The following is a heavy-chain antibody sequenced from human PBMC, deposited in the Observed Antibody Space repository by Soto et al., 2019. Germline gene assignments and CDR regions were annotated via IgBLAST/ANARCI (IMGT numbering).Heavy chain of an antibody. J-gene: IGHJ4*02. V-gene: IGHV3-74*01. CDR1: GFTFSMYW. CDR2: ISDDGSRA. Sequence: LKISCTASGFTFSMYWMHWVRQVPGKGPEWVSRISDDGSRADYADSVKGRFTISRDNAKNTLYLEMHVLRADDTAVYYCTRGPRPSSVGTGAFWGQGTPVTVSS. CDR3: TRGPRPSSVGTGAF. D-gene: IGHD3-10*01.